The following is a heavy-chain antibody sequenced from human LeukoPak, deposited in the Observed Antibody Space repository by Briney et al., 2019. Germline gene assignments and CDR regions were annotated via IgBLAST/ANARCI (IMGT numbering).Heavy chain of an antibody. D-gene: IGHD4-17*01. J-gene: IGHJ4*02. CDR1: GGTFSSYA. CDR2: IIPTFGTA. V-gene: IGHV1-69*05. Sequence: GASVKVSCKASGGTFSSYAISWVRQAPGQGLEWMGRIIPTFGTANYAQKFQGRVTITTDESTSTAYMELSSLRSEDTAVYYCARGDYGTLYGDYAQDYWGQGTLVTVSS. CDR3: ARGDYGTLYGDYAQDY.